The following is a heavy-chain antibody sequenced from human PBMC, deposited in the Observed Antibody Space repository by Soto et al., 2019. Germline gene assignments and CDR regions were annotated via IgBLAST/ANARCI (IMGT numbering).Heavy chain of an antibody. Sequence: PSETLSLTCTVSGGSISSGGYYWSWIRHHPGKGLEWIGYIYYSGSTYYNPSLKSRVTISVDTSKNQFSLKLSSVTAADTAVYYCARGRGYYDSSGHILDYWGQGTLVTVSS. CDR3: ARGRGYYDSSGHILDY. CDR2: IYYSGST. CDR1: GGSISSGGYY. D-gene: IGHD3-22*01. J-gene: IGHJ4*02. V-gene: IGHV4-31*03.